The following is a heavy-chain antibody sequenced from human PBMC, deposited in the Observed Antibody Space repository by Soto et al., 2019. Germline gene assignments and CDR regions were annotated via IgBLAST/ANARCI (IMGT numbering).Heavy chain of an antibody. Sequence: GGSLRLSCAASGFTFSSYDMHWVRQATGKGLEWVSAIGTAGDTYYPGSVKGRFTISRENAKNSLYLQMNSLRAEDTAVYYCAREDYGDYYGMDVWGQGTTVTVSS. CDR1: GFTFSSYD. V-gene: IGHV3-13*01. CDR3: AREDYGDYYGMDV. D-gene: IGHD4-17*01. CDR2: IGTAGDT. J-gene: IGHJ6*02.